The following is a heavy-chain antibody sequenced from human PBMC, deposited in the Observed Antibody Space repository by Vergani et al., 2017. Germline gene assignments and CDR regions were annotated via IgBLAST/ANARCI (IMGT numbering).Heavy chain of an antibody. Sequence: QVQLQESGPGLVKPSETLSLTCTVSGCSISSYYWSWIRQPPGKGLEWIGYIYYSGSTNYNPSLKSRVTISVDTSKNQFSLKLSSVTAADTAVYYCARVEDYSSSWYSEYWYFDLWGRGTLVTVSS. J-gene: IGHJ2*01. CDR1: GCSISSYY. CDR3: ARVEDYSSSWYSEYWYFDL. D-gene: IGHD6-13*01. V-gene: IGHV4-59*01. CDR2: IYYSGST.